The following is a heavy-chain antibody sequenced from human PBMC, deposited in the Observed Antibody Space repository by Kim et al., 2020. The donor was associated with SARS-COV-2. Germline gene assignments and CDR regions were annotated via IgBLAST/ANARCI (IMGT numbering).Heavy chain of an antibody. J-gene: IGHJ4*02. Sequence: GGSLRLSCAASGFTFSSYWMSWVRQAPGKGLEWVANIKQDGSEKYYVDSVKGRFTISRDNAKNSLYLQMNSLRAEDTAVYYCAREPGLGQYWFDYWGQGTLVTVSS. CDR1: GFTFSSYW. V-gene: IGHV3-7*01. D-gene: IGHD2-15*01. CDR2: IKQDGSEK. CDR3: AREPGLGQYWFDY.